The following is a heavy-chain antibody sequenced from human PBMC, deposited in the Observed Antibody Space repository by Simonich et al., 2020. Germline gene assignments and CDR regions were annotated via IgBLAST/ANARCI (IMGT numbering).Heavy chain of an antibody. V-gene: IGHV3-7*01. CDR2: IKQDESKK. J-gene: IGHJ4*02. CDR1: GFTFSSYW. Sequence: EVQLVESGGGLVQPGGSLRLSCAASGFTFSSYWMSWVRQAPGKGLEWVANIKQDESKKYYVDSVKGRFTISRDNAKNSLYLQMNSLRAEDTAVYYCARDREVYGSRSYYNYWGQGTLVTVSS. CDR3: ARDREVYGSRSYYNY. D-gene: IGHD3-10*01.